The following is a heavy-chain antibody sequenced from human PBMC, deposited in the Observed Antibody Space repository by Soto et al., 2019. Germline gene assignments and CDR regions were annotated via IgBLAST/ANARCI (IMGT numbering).Heavy chain of an antibody. V-gene: IGHV3-30-3*01. Sequence: GGSLRLSCGASAFSFSHYAMHWVRQAPGKGLECVAVISYDGNIKRYADSVKGRFTISRDNSENTLYLQMNSLSPEDTAVYYCARAGYCSGGRCYSPYYYYYGMDVWGQGTTVTVSS. D-gene: IGHD2-15*01. J-gene: IGHJ6*02. CDR3: ARAGYCSGGRCYSPYYYYYGMDV. CDR2: ISYDGNIK. CDR1: AFSFSHYA.